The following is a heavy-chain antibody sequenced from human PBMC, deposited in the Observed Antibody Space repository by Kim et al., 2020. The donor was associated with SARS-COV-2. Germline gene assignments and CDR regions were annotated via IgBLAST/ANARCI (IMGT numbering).Heavy chain of an antibody. Sequence: RVTISVDTSKNQFSLKLSSVTAADTAVYYCARDLMVRGAITNYYYYGMDVWGQGTTVTVSS. J-gene: IGHJ6*02. D-gene: IGHD3-10*01. CDR3: ARDLMVRGAITNYYYYGMDV. V-gene: IGHV4-59*01.